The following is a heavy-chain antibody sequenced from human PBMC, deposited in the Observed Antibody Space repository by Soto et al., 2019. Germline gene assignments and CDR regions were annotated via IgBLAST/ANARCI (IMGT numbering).Heavy chain of an antibody. Sequence: PXXSLRLSFAASGFTFSNYAMCWVPQAPGKGLEWVSGIGSSGGTTHLADSVKGRFTISRDNSKNTLYLQMNSLRPEDTAVYYCGKDPNGDYIGAFDIWGQGTMVTVSS. D-gene: IGHD4-17*01. CDR1: GFTFSNYA. CDR2: IGSSGGTT. J-gene: IGHJ3*02. V-gene: IGHV3-23*01. CDR3: GKDPNGDYIGAFDI.